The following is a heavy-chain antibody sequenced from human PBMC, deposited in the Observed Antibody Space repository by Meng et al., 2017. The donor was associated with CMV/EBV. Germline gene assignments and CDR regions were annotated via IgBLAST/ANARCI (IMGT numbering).Heavy chain of an antibody. Sequence: ASVKVSCKASGYIFTGYYMHWVRQAPGQGLEWMGWINPNSGGTNYAQKFQGRVTMTTDTSTSTAYMELRSLRSDDTAVYYCARDSTAAIPNPFDYWGQGTLVTVSS. D-gene: IGHD2-2*02. CDR1: GYIFTGYY. CDR2: INPNSGGT. J-gene: IGHJ4*02. V-gene: IGHV1-2*02. CDR3: ARDSTAAIPNPFDY.